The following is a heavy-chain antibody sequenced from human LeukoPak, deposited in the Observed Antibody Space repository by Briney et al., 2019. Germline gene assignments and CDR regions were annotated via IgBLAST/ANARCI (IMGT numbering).Heavy chain of an antibody. J-gene: IGHJ5*02. D-gene: IGHD6-13*01. Sequence: GGSLRLSCAASGSTFSSYAMSWVRQAPGKGLEWVSTISGSGGGSTFYADSVKGRFSISRDNSKNTLYLQMNSLRAEDTAIYYCARDAAAAGAEGWFDPWGQGTLVTVSS. CDR3: ARDAAAAGAEGWFDP. CDR2: ISGSGGGST. V-gene: IGHV3-23*01. CDR1: GSTFSSYA.